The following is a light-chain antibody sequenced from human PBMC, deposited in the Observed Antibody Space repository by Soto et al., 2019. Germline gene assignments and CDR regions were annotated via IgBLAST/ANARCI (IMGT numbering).Light chain of an antibody. Sequence: QSVLTQPASVSGSPGQSITISCTGTSSDVGGNNYVSWYQQLPGTAPKLLIYDDNKRPSGIPDRFSGSKSGTSATLGITGLQTGDEADYYCGTWDSSLSAYVFGTGTKVTVL. CDR3: GTWDSSLSAYV. J-gene: IGLJ1*01. V-gene: IGLV1-51*01. CDR1: SSDVGGNNY. CDR2: DDN.